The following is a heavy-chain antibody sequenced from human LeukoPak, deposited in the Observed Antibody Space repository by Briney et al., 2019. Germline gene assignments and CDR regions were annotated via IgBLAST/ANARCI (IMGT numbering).Heavy chain of an antibody. CDR3: AKPSFGEQWLVLWSAFDI. Sequence: GGSLRLSCAASGFTFSSYAMSWVRQAPGKGLEWVSDINGSGGSTYYADSVKGRFTISRDNSKNTLYLQMNSLRAEDTAVYYCAKPSFGEQWLVLWSAFDIWGQGTMVTVSS. J-gene: IGHJ3*02. CDR1: GFTFSSYA. V-gene: IGHV3-23*01. D-gene: IGHD6-19*01. CDR2: INGSGGST.